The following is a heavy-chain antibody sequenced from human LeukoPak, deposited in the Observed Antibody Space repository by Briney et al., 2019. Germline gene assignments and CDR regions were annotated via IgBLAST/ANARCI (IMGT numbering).Heavy chain of an antibody. CDR1: GVTFSSYG. V-gene: IGHV3-30*18. CDR2: MSYDGSNK. J-gene: IGHJ4*02. D-gene: IGHD3-16*01. CDR3: AKASVRVSGSYYFDY. Sequence: GGSLRLSCAASGVTFSSYGMHWVRQAPGKGLEWVAVMSYDGSNKYYADSVKGRFTISRDNSKNTLYLQMNSLRAEDTAVYYCAKASVRVSGSYYFDYWGQGTLVTVSS.